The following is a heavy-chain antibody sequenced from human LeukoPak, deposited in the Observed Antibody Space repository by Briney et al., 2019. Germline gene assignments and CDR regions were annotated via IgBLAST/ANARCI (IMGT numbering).Heavy chain of an antibody. J-gene: IGHJ4*02. CDR1: GFTFSGYW. Sequence: PGGSLRLSCAASGFTFSGYWKLWVRQAPGKGPVWVSRIDNDGSGTTYADFVRGRFTISRDNAKNTLYLQMSSLRGDDTAVYFCARAAYKSSPDYWGQGTLVTVSS. D-gene: IGHD1-14*01. CDR2: IDNDGSGT. CDR3: ARAAYKSSPDY. V-gene: IGHV3-74*01.